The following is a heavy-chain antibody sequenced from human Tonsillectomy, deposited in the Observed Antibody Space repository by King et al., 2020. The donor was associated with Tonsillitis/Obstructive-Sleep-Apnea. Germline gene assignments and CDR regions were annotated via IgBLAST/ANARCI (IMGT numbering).Heavy chain of an antibody. Sequence: VQLVESGAEVKKPGASVKGSCKSSGYTFTSDYMHWVRQPPGQWLEWRGINHPSGGSTSYAQKFQGRVTMTMDTSTSTVYMELSSLRSEDTAVYYCARERHAGNWFDPWGQGTLVTVSS. V-gene: IGHV1-46*01. CDR1: GYTFTSDY. D-gene: IGHD1-14*01. J-gene: IGHJ5*02. CDR2: NHPSGGST. CDR3: ARERHAGNWFDP.